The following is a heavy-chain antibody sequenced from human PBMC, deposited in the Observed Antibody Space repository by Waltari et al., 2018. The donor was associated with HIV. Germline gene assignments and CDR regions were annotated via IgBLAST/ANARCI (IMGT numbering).Heavy chain of an antibody. J-gene: IGHJ4*02. D-gene: IGHD2-15*01. CDR2: IWYDGSNT. CDR3: AKNPLSGEGYFDY. V-gene: IGHV3-30*18. CDR1: GFTFGRSA. Sequence: QVQLVESGGGVVQPGRSLRLSCAASGFTFGRSAMHWVRQAPGKGLEWVAVIWYDGSNTYYADSVKGRFTISRDNSKNTLYLQMSSLRAEDTAMYYCAKNPLSGEGYFDYWGQGTLVTVSS.